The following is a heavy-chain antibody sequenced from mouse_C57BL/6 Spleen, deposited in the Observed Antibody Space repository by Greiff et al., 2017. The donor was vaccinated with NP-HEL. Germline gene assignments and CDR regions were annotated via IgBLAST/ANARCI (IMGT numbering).Heavy chain of an antibody. D-gene: IGHD2-5*01. CDR1: GYTFTSYW. CDR3: TRIHSKYEYFDV. J-gene: IGHJ1*03. Sequence: VQLQQSGTVLARPGASVKMSCKTSGYTFTSYWMHWVKQRPGQGLEWIGAIYPGNSDTSYTQKFKGKAKLTAVTSASTAYMELSSLTNEDSAVYYCTRIHSKYEYFDVWGTGTTVTVSA. CDR2: IYPGNSDT. V-gene: IGHV1-5*01.